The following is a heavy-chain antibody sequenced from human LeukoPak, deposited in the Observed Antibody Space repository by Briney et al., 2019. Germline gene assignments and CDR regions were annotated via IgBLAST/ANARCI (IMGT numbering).Heavy chain of an antibody. Sequence: SETLSLTCTVYGESFSGYYWGWIRQPPGKGLEWIGEINHSGSTHYNPSLKSRVTISLDTSKNQFSLKLSSVTAADTAVYYCARDSRARGAFDIWGQGTMVTVSS. D-gene: IGHD3-10*01. CDR3: ARDSRARGAFDI. CDR2: INHSGST. CDR1: GESFSGYY. V-gene: IGHV4-34*01. J-gene: IGHJ3*02.